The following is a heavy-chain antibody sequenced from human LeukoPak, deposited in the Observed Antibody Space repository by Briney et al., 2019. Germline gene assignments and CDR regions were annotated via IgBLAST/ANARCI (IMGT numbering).Heavy chain of an antibody. CDR1: GGTFSSYA. CDR2: IIPIFGTA. V-gene: IGHV1-69*01. Sequence: SVKVSCKVSGGTFSSYAISWVRQAPGQGLEWMGGIIPIFGTANYAQKFQGRVTITADESTSTAYMELSSLRSEDTAVYYCARSNYDSSGIFDYWGQGTLVTVSS. D-gene: IGHD3-22*01. CDR3: ARSNYDSSGIFDY. J-gene: IGHJ4*02.